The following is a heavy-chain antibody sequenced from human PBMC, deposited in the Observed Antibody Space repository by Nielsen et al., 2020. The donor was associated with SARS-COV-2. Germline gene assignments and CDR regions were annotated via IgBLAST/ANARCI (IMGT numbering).Heavy chain of an antibody. J-gene: IGHJ5*02. Sequence: SETLSLTCAVSGGSISSGDYYWSWIRQPPGKGLEWIGYIYYSGSTYYNPSLKSRVTISVDTSKNQFSLKLSSVTAADTAVYYCAVGTFYVVPAATGWFDPWGQGTLVTVSS. CDR2: IYYSGST. V-gene: IGHV4-30-4*01. CDR3: AVGTFYVVPAATGWFDP. CDR1: GGSISSGDYY. D-gene: IGHD2-2*01.